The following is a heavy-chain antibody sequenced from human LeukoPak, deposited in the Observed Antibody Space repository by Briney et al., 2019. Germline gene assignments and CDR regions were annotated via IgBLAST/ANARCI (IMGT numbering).Heavy chain of an antibody. V-gene: IGHV3-48*03. CDR3: ARIGTTTRGPAGLDV. CDR1: GFTFSSYE. D-gene: IGHD2/OR15-2a*01. CDR2: IASGGGANR. J-gene: IGHJ6*02. Sequence: GGSLTLSCAASGFTFSSYEMNWVRQAPGKGLKWVSYIASGGGANRFYSESVKGRFTISRDNAKNSLYLHMNSLRAEDTGVYYCARIGTTTRGPAGLDVWGQGTTVTVSS.